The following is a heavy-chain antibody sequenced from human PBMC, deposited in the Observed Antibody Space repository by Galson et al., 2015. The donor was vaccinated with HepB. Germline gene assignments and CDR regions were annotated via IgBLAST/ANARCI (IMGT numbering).Heavy chain of an antibody. D-gene: IGHD3-9*01. CDR1: GFSFSSYW. CDR2: INTDGSTT. J-gene: IGHJ6*02. Sequence: SLRLSCAASGFSFSSYWMHWVRQVPGKGLVWVSRINTDGSTTSYADSVKGRFTISRDNAKNTLFLEMNSLRAEDTAVYYCVRFDYSYYYHGLDVWGQGTTVTVSS. CDR3: VRFDYSYYYHGLDV. V-gene: IGHV3-74*01.